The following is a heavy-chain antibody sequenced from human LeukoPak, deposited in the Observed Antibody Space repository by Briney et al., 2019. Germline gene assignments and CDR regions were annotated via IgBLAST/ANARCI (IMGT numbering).Heavy chain of an antibody. J-gene: IGHJ5*02. CDR1: GLSITRPYY. CDR3: ARDFGETSLPNWFDP. CDR2: TSHRDSP. V-gene: IGHV4-38-2*02. D-gene: IGHD3-16*01. Sequence: PSETLSLTCSVSGLSITRPYYWGWIRQSPGKGLEWIGSTSHRDSPYYNPSLESRVTISLDTSKNQFSLKLTSVTAADTAVYHCARDFGETSLPNWFDPWGQGTLVIVTS.